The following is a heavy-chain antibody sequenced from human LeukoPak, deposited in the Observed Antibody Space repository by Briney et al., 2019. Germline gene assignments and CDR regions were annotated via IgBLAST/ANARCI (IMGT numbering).Heavy chain of an antibody. D-gene: IGHD1-7*01. CDR3: ASTLNYYYYYYGMDV. CDR1: GGTFSSYA. J-gene: IGHJ6*02. V-gene: IGHV1-69*13. CDR2: IIPIFGTA. Sequence: SVKVSCKASGGTFSSYAISWVRQAPGQGLEWMGGIIPIFGTANYAQKFQGRVTITADESTSTAYMELSGLRSEDTAVYYCASTLNYYYYYYGMDVWGQGTTVTVSS.